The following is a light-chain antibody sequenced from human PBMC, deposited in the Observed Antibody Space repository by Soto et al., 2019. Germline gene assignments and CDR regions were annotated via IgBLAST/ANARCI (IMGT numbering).Light chain of an antibody. CDR2: GAS. V-gene: IGKV3-20*01. CDR1: QSLRATY. Sequence: EVVLTQSPDTLSLSPGETATLSCRASQSLRATYVAWYQQRPGQAPRLLIYGASFRATGIPARFSGRGSGTDFTLSISGLEPEDFAVYYCQQYVTSPRTFGQGTKVEIK. J-gene: IGKJ1*01. CDR3: QQYVTSPRT.